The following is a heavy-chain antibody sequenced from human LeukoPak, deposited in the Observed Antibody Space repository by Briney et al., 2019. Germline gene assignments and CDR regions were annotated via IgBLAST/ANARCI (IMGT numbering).Heavy chain of an antibody. J-gene: IGHJ4*02. CDR3: AKATVDIVATIPQWLVHGAPFDY. Sequence: PGGSLRLSCAASGFTFSSYAMSWVRQAPGKGLEWVSAISGSGGSTYYADSVKGRFTITRDNSKNTLYLQMNSLRAEDTAVYYCAKATVDIVATIPQWLVHGAPFDYWGQGTLVTVSS. V-gene: IGHV3-23*01. CDR1: GFTFSSYA. D-gene: IGHD5-12*01. CDR2: ISGSGGST.